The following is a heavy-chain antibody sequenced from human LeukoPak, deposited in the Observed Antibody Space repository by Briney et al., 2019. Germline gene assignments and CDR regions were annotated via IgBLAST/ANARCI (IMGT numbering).Heavy chain of an antibody. V-gene: IGHV1-46*01. J-gene: IGHJ4*02. CDR1: GYTFTRYY. Sequence: ASVTVSCKASGYTFTRYYMHWVRQAPGQGLEWMGIINPSGGSTSYAQKFQGRVTMTRDTSTSTVYMELSSLRSEDTAVYYCARTTTIGYYFDYWGQGTLVTVSS. D-gene: IGHD1-14*01. CDR3: ARTTTIGYYFDY. CDR2: INPSGGST.